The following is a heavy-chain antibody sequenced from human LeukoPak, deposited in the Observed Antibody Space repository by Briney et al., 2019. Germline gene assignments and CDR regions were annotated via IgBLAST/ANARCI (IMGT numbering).Heavy chain of an antibody. CDR1: VDSISSYY. V-gene: IGHV4-59*08. CDR2: IHYTETT. J-gene: IGHJ6*03. CDR3: ARHTVAPAGDYHYHYMAV. D-gene: IGHD6-13*01. Sequence: SDTLSLACTLFVDSISSYYGSWLRQPPGEGRVWIIYIHYTETTDLHPSLERRVTISRDTSNDQFSLRLRSVTAADTAVYYWARHTVAPAGDYHYHYMAVWGKGTTVTVSS.